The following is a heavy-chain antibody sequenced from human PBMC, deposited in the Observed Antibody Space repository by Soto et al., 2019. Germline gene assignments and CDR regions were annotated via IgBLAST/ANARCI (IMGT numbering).Heavy chain of an antibody. J-gene: IGHJ5*02. D-gene: IGHD3-10*01. CDR1: GYTFTSYG. CDR2: ISAYNGNT. Sequence: GASVKVSCKASGYTFTSYGISWVRQAPGQGLEWMGWISAYNGNTNYAQKLQGRVTMTTDTSTSTAYMELRSLRSDDTAVYYCARLAGITMVRGVIILNWFDPWGQGTLVTVS. V-gene: IGHV1-18*04. CDR3: ARLAGITMVRGVIILNWFDP.